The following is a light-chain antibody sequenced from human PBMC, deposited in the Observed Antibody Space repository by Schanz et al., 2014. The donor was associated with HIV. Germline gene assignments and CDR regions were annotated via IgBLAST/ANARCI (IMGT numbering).Light chain of an antibody. J-gene: IGKJ1*01. V-gene: IGKV3-15*01. CDR1: QSVGRY. CDR2: RAS. CDR3: QQFNNWPPEGT. Sequence: EIVLTQSPATLSLSPGERATLSCRASQSVGRYLAWYQQKPGQAPRLLIYRASTRATGIPARFSGSGSGTEFTLTISSLLSEDFAIYYCQQFNNWPPEGTFGQGTKVELK.